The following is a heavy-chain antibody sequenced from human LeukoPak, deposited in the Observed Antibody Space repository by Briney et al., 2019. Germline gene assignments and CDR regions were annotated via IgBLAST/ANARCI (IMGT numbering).Heavy chain of an antibody. D-gene: IGHD3-22*01. CDR3: ARDNPYYYLY. V-gene: IGHV1-18*01. CDR2: ISAYNGDT. Sequence: ASVKVSCRASGYTFTNYGISWMRQAPGQGLEWMGWISAYNGDTKYLEKLQSRVTMTTDTSTSTAYMELRSLRSDDTAVYYCARDNPYYYLYWGQGTLVTVSS. J-gene: IGHJ4*02. CDR1: GYTFTNYG.